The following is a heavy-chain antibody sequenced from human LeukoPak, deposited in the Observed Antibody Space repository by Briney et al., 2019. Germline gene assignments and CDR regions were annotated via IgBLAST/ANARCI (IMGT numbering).Heavy chain of an antibody. CDR1: GGSISSYY. CDR2: IYYSGST. J-gene: IGHJ1*01. CDR3: ARDSVGLESFQH. Sequence: SETLSLTCTVSGGSISSYYWSWIRQPPGKGLEWIEYIYYSGSTNYNPSLKSRVTISVDTSKNQFSLKLSSVTAADTAVYYCARDSVGLESFQHWGQGTLVTVSS. D-gene: IGHD1-26*01. V-gene: IGHV4-59*01.